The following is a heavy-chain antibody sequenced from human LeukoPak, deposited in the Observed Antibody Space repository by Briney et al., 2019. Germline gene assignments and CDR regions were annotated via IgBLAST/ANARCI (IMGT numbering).Heavy chain of an antibody. CDR2: IYYSGST. V-gene: IGHV4-59*01. CDR3: AREKGYSSGWYEEGVWFDP. CDR1: GGSISSYY. J-gene: IGHJ5*02. Sequence: SETLSLTCTVSGGSISSYYWSWIRQPPGKGLEWIGYIYYSGSTNYNPSLKSRVTISVDTSKNQFSLKLSSVTAADTAVYYCAREKGYSSGWYEEGVWFDPWGQGTLVTVSS. D-gene: IGHD6-19*01.